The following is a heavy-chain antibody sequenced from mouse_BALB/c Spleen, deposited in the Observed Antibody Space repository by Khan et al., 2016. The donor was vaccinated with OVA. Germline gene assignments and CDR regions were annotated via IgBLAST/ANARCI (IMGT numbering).Heavy chain of an antibody. CDR2: TYPGNGDS. Sequence: VQLQQSGAELARPGASVKLSCKASGYTFTNYWMQWVKQRPGQGLEWIGTTYPGNGDSRYTQNFKGKATLTAGESSNTAYMQRSSLTSEDSAVSYCARGGITTGYFDYWGLGTTLTVSS. CDR3: ARGGITTGYFDY. V-gene: IGHV1-87*01. CDR1: GYTFTNYW. J-gene: IGHJ2*01. D-gene: IGHD1-1*01.